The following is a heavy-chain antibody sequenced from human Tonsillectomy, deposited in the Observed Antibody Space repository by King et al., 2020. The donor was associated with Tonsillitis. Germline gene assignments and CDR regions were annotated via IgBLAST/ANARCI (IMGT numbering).Heavy chain of an antibody. Sequence: VQLVESGGGLMQPGGSLRLSCAASGFSVSSHYMSWVRQAPGKGLEWVSVIYGGGTTYYADFIMGRLTISRDNSENTLYLQMNSLRAEDTAMYYCARVNYYDSSGYWSPYYFDYWGQGTLVTVSS. J-gene: IGHJ4*02. D-gene: IGHD3-22*01. CDR3: ARVNYYDSSGYWSPYYFDY. CDR2: IYGGGTT. CDR1: GFSVSSHY. V-gene: IGHV3-53*01.